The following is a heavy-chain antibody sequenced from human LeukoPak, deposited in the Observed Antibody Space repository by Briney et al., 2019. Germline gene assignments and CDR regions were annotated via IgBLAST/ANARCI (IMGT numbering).Heavy chain of an antibody. V-gene: IGHV3-9*01. CDR1: GYTFDDYA. CDR2: ISWNSGSI. CDR3: AKGHTYGLGESYLDF. D-gene: IGHD5-18*01. J-gene: IGHJ4*02. Sequence: GRSPRLSCEASGYTFDDYAMHWVRQAPGKGLEWVSAISWNSGSIGYADSVKGRFTISRDNGKNSLYLQMNSLRTEDTALYYCAKGHTYGLGESYLDFWGQGTLVSVSS.